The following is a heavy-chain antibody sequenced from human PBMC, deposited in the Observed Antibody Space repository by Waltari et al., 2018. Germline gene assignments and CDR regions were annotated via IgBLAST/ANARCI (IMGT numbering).Heavy chain of an antibody. V-gene: IGHV4-4*07. CDR3: ATGPRYDNYGWFDP. CDR1: GGSISSYY. Sequence: QVQLQELGPGLVKPSETLSLTCNVSGGSISSYYGSWTRQPAGKGLEWIGRVYATGSTNYNPSLKSRVTMSLDTSKNLFSLKLSSVTAADTAVYYCATGPRYDNYGWFDPWGQGTLVTVSS. CDR2: VYATGST. D-gene: IGHD4-17*01. J-gene: IGHJ5*02.